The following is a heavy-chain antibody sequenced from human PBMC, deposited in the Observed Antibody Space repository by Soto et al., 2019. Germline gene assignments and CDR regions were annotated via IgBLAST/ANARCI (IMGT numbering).Heavy chain of an antibody. Sequence: AEVRCEACGESFTSYALHWARQAPGQRLEWMGWINAGNGNTKYSQKFQARVTITRDTSASTAYMELSSLRSEDTAVYYCARDHYYGSGSYNWFDPWGQGTLVTV. V-gene: IGHV1-3*01. D-gene: IGHD3-10*01. J-gene: IGHJ5*02. CDR1: GESFTSYA. CDR2: INAGNGNT. CDR3: ARDHYYGSGSYNWFDP.